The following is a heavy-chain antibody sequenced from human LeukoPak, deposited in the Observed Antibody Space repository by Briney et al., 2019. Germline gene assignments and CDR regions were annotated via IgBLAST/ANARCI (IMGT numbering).Heavy chain of an antibody. V-gene: IGHV3-21*04. D-gene: IGHD2-21*02. CDR1: GFSLSDYG. Sequence: PGGSLRLSCEVSGFSLSDYGVNWVRQAPGKGLEWVSLICGRRKNIYYSDSVRGRFFIFSDNSKKIVYLQMDRFRCADTGVYYCARSNGDCLFQSRLNYWGQGSLVTVSS. CDR2: ICGRRKNI. J-gene: IGHJ4*02. CDR3: ARSNGDCLFQSRLNY.